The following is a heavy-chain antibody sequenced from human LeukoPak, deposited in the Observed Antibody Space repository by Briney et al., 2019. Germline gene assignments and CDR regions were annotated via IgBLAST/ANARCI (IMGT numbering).Heavy chain of an antibody. D-gene: IGHD2-15*01. J-gene: IGHJ5*02. CDR1: GYTFTSYG. Sequence: ASVKVSCKASGYTFTSYGISWVRQAPGQRLEWMGWISVYNGHTNYAQKLQDRVTMTTDTATNTAYMELRSLRSDDTAVYHCARFCSGGGCYHNWFDPWGQGTLVTASS. CDR2: ISVYNGHT. CDR3: ARFCSGGGCYHNWFDP. V-gene: IGHV1-18*01.